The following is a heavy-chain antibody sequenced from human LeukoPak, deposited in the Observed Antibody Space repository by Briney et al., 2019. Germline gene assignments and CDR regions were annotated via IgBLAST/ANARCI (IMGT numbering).Heavy chain of an antibody. CDR3: ASRPAGSTWYGVFDY. D-gene: IGHD6-13*01. CDR1: VRPSDRHY. Sequence: SQTLSLTSTVSVRPSDRHYWSLIRQRPGKGLEWIGYVFYPGSTNYNPSLKSRVTMSLDTSRDQFSLRLTSVTAADTAIYYCASRPAGSTWYGVFDYWSQGTLVTVSS. J-gene: IGHJ4*02. CDR2: VFYPGST. V-gene: IGHV4-59*11.